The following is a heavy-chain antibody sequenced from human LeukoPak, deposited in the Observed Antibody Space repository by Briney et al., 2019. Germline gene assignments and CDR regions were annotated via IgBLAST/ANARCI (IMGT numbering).Heavy chain of an antibody. V-gene: IGHV4-31*03. CDR1: GGSISSGGYY. CDR3: ARGRNLYDFWSGYIS. CDR2: IYYSGST. D-gene: IGHD3-3*01. J-gene: IGHJ4*02. Sequence: PSETLSLTCTVSGGSISSGGYYWSWIRQHPGKGLEWIGYIYYSGSTYYNPSLKSRVTISVDTSKNQFSLKLSSVTAADTAVYYCARGRNLYDFWSGYISWGQGTLVTVPS.